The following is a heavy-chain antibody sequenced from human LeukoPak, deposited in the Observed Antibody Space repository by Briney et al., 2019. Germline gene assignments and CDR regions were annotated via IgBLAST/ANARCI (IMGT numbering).Heavy chain of an antibody. CDR3: AREGSMMVVQYYFDY. CDR2: IYSSGST. CDR1: GGSISSYY. D-gene: IGHD3-22*01. J-gene: IGHJ4*02. V-gene: IGHV4-4*07. Sequence: SETLSLTCTVSGGSISSYYWSWIRQPAGKGLEWIGRIYSSGSTKYNPSLKSRVTISVDKSKNQGSLKLSAVTAADTAVYYCAREGSMMVVQYYFDYWGQGTLVTVSS.